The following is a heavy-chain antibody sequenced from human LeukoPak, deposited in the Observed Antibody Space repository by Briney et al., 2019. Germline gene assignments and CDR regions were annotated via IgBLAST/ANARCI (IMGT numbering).Heavy chain of an antibody. CDR2: ISGSGGST. J-gene: IGHJ4*02. D-gene: IGHD2-21*02. Sequence: GGSLRLSCAASGFIFSSHGMNWVRQAPGKGLEWVSAISGSGGSTYYADSVKGRFTISRDNSKNTLYLQMNSLRAEDAAVYYCAKVPDGGFPGGDPYYWGQGTLVTVSS. V-gene: IGHV3-23*01. CDR3: AKVPDGGFPGGDPYY. CDR1: GFIFSSHG.